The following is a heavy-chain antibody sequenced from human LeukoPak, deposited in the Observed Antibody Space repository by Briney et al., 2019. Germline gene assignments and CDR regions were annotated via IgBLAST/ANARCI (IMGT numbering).Heavy chain of an antibody. CDR3: ARDRGTFGVVDS. CDR1: GFSFPSHS. J-gene: IGHJ4*02. CDR2: IGTSSSTI. Sequence: GGSLRLSCAASGFSFPSHSFHWVRQSPGKGLEWVAYIGTSSSTIYQAKSVKGRFSISRDNAKNSLFLQMDSLRVENTAVYYCARDRGTFGVVDSWGQGTLVAVSS. D-gene: IGHD3-3*01. V-gene: IGHV3-48*04.